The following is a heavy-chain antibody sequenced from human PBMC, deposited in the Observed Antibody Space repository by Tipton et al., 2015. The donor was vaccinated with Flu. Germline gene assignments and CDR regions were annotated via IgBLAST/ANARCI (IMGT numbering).Heavy chain of an antibody. D-gene: IGHD3-22*01. V-gene: IGHV3-23*04. CDR2: ISDSGENT. CDR3: ARDQWYYDSASTTFDL. CDR1: GFTFDNYA. J-gene: IGHJ2*01. Sequence: VQLVQSGGGLIQPGESLRLSCAASGFTFDNYAMSWVRQLPGKGLEWVSGISDSGENTYYAESVKGRFTISRDNSNDTLYLQMSSLRAEDTALYYCARDQWYYDSASTTFDLWGRGTLVTVSS.